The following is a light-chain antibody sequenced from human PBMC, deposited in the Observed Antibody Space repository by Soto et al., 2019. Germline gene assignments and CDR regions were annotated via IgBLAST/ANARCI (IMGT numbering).Light chain of an antibody. CDR2: GTS. V-gene: IGKV3-20*01. CDR3: HQYGKSPLT. CDR1: ERIYSAY. Sequence: VFCQPSGTRCMCRGERATLTCRASERIYSAYLGWYQQKPGQAPRLLIYGTSSRATGIPDRFSGSGSGTDFTLTISLLEREDVALYYCHQYGKSPLTFGQGTRVDIK. J-gene: IGKJ5*01.